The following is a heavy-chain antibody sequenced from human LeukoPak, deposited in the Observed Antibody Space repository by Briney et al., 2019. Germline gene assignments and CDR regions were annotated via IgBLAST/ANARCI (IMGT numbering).Heavy chain of an antibody. D-gene: IGHD2-8*02. CDR2: ISGSGGST. Sequence: PGGTLRLSCAASGFTFSSYGMSWVRQAPGKGLEWVSAISGSGGSTYYADSVKGRFTISRDNSKNTLYLQMNSLRAEDTAVYCCATLVRVDDDYWGQGTLVTVSS. J-gene: IGHJ4*02. CDR1: GFTFSSYG. CDR3: ATLVRVDDDY. V-gene: IGHV3-23*01.